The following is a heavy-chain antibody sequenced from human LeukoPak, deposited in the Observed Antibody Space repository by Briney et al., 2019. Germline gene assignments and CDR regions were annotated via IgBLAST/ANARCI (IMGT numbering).Heavy chain of an antibody. D-gene: IGHD2-2*01. J-gene: IGHJ4*02. Sequence: PGGSLRLSCAASGFNFSSYSMNWVRQAPGKGLEWVSSISSSSSYIYYADSVKGRFTISRDDAKNSLYLQMNSLRAEDTAVYYCARDRCSSTSCSFDYWGQGTLVTVSS. CDR2: ISSSSSYI. CDR3: ARDRCSSTSCSFDY. V-gene: IGHV3-21*01. CDR1: GFNFSSYS.